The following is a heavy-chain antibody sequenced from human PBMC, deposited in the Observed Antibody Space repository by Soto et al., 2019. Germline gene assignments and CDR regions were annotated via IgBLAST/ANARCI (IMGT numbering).Heavy chain of an antibody. CDR1: SGSISSGDYY. J-gene: IGHJ6*02. V-gene: IGHV4-30-4*01. CDR2: IFYSGST. CDR3: VRDERRYCTAGTCSLMDV. D-gene: IGHD2-15*01. Sequence: PSETLSLTCTVSSGSISSGDYYWGWIRQPPGKGLEWIGYIFYSGSTFYNPSLKSRVTISADTSKNQFSLKMSSVTAADTAVYYCVRDERRYCTAGTCSLMDVWGQGPTVTVCS.